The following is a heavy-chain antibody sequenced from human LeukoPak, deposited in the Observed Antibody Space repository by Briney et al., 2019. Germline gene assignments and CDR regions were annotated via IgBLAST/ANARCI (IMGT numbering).Heavy chain of an antibody. V-gene: IGHV4-4*07. CDR3: ARVGAAMRSYYYYGMDV. J-gene: IGHJ6*02. CDR1: GGSISSYY. Sequence: PSETLSLTCTVSGGSISSYYWSWIRQPAGKGLEWIGRIYTSGSTNYNPSLKSRVNMSVDTSKNQFSLKLSSVTAADTAVYYCARVGAAMRSYYYYGMDVWGQGTTVTVSS. D-gene: IGHD2-2*01. CDR2: IYTSGST.